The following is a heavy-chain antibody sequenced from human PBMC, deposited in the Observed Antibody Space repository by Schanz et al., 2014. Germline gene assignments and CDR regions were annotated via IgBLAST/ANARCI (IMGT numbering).Heavy chain of an antibody. D-gene: IGHD3-16*02. CDR1: GFTFTGYA. J-gene: IGHJ4*02. CDR2: IHSGGEKT. CDR3: AKYRYSVFDFDY. V-gene: IGHV3-23*01. Sequence: EVQLLESGGGLVQPGGSLRLSCAASGFTFTGYAMSWVRQAPGKGLEWLSAIHSGGEKTYYADSVKGRFTISRDNAKNTVYLQMTSLRVEDTAVYYCAKYRYSVFDFDYWGQGTLVTVSS.